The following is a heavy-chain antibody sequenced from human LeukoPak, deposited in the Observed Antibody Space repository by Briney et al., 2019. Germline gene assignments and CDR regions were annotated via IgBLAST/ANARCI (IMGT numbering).Heavy chain of an antibody. CDR3: AKAYYDSSGSPFDY. J-gene: IGHJ4*02. V-gene: IGHV3-23*01. CDR1: GFTFSSYA. D-gene: IGHD3-22*01. CDR2: ISDSGDYT. Sequence: GGSLTLSCAGSGFTFSSYAMSWVRQAPGQGLEWVSVISDSGDYTSYADSVRGRFTISRDNSKNTLYLQMNSLRAEDTAVYYCAKAYYDSSGSPFDYWGQGTLVTVSS.